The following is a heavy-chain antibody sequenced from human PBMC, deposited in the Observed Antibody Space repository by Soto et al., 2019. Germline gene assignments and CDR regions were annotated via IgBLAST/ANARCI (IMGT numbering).Heavy chain of an antibody. J-gene: IGHJ4*02. CDR1: GYTFSSYG. CDR3: PREHLITGTVDY. V-gene: IGHV1-18*01. D-gene: IGHD1-20*01. CDR2: ISAYNGDT. Sequence: QVQLVQSGAEVKKPGASVKVSCKASGYTFSSYGIYWVRQAPGQGLEWMGWISAYNGDTNYAQKFQGRVTMTTDTSTSTAYMEMRSLRSADTAVYYSPREHLITGTVDYGGQGTLVTVTS.